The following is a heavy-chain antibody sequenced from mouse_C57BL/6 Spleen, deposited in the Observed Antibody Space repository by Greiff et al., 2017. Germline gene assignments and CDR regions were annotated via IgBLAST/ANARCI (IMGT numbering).Heavy chain of an antibody. V-gene: IGHV3-6*01. Sequence: VQLKESGPGLVKPSQSLSLTCSVTGYSITSGYYWNWIRQFPGNKLEWMGYISYDGSNNYNPSLKNRISITRDTSKNQFFLKLNSVTTEDTATYYCARDYSTSYWYFDVWGTGTTVAVSS. CDR2: ISYDGSN. CDR1: GYSITSGYY. J-gene: IGHJ1*03. CDR3: ARDYSTSYWYFDV. D-gene: IGHD2-5*01.